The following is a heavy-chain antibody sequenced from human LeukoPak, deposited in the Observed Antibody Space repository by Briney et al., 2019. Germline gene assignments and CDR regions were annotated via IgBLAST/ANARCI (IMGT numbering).Heavy chain of an antibody. CDR1: GFTFTSSA. Sequence: GASVKVSCKASGFTFTSSAMQWVRQARGQRLEWIGWIVVGSGNTNYAQKFQERVTITRDMSTSTAYMELSSLRSEDTAVYYCATSPAGTYYFDSWGPGTRVTVSS. D-gene: IGHD3-10*01. CDR2: IVVGSGNT. V-gene: IGHV1-58*02. J-gene: IGHJ4*02. CDR3: ATSPAGTYYFDS.